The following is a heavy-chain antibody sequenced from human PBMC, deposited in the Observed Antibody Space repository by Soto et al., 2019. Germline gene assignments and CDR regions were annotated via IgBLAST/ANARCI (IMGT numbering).Heavy chain of an antibody. Sequence: QVQLVQSGAEVKEPGSSVKVSCKTSGGTFSSNGLSWVRQAPGQGPEWVGGIIPIFDLVTYAQKFQGRVTITADEATSTAYMDLSSLRSEDTAVYYCARNRERYYFDYWGQGTLVTVSS. CDR1: GGTFSSNG. J-gene: IGHJ4*02. V-gene: IGHV1-69*12. CDR3: ARNRERYYFDY. CDR2: IIPIFDLV.